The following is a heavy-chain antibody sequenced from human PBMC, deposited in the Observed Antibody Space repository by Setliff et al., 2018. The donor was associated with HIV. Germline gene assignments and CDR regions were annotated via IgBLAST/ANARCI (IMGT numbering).Heavy chain of an antibody. D-gene: IGHD2-2*01. Sequence: SETLSLTCTVSGGSISRSRNYWGWIRQPPGKGLEWIGSIFYSGSTYYNPSLKSRPTISVDTSKNQFSLTLSSVTPADTAVYYCARHICGTTACYAVDVWGPGTMVTVSS. CDR2: IFYSGST. J-gene: IGHJ3*01. CDR3: ARHICGTTACYAVDV. V-gene: IGHV4-39*01. CDR1: GGSISRSRNY.